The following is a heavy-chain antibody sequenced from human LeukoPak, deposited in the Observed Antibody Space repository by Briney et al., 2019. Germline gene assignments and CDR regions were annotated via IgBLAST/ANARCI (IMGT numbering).Heavy chain of an antibody. J-gene: IGHJ4*02. CDR1: GYTFTGYY. D-gene: IGHD3-22*01. CDR2: INPNSGGT. Sequence: ASVKVSCKASGYTFTGYYMHWVRQAPGQGLEWMGRINPNSGGTNYAQKFQGRVTMTRDTSISTAYMELRSLRSDDTAVYYCARVYYDSSSDYWGQGTLVTVSS. V-gene: IGHV1-2*06. CDR3: ARVYYDSSSDY.